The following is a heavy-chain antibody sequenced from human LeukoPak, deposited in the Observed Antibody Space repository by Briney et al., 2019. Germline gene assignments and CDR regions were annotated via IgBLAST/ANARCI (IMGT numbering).Heavy chain of an antibody. CDR1: GFTVSSNY. CDR3: ASYKAYDYYDSSNSWFDP. CDR2: IYSGGST. J-gene: IGHJ5*02. Sequence: PGGSLRLSCAASGFTVSSNYMSWVRQAPGKGLEWVSDIYSGGSTYYADSVKGRFTISRDNSKNTLYLQMNSLRAEDTAVYYCASYKAYDYYDSSNSWFDPWGQGTLVTVSS. V-gene: IGHV3-53*01. D-gene: IGHD3-22*01.